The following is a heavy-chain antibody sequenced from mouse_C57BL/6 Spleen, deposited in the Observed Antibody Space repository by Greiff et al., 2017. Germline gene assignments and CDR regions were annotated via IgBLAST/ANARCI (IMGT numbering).Heavy chain of an antibody. V-gene: IGHV1-18*01. CDR3: ARTAQAPYAMDY. Sequence: EVQLQQSGPELVKPGASVKIPCKASGYTFTDYNMDWVKQSHGKSLEWIGDINPNNGGTIYNQKFKGKATLTVDKSSSTAYMELRSLTSEDTAVYYCARTAQAPYAMDYWGQGTSVTVSS. CDR1: GYTFTDYN. CDR2: INPNNGGT. J-gene: IGHJ4*01. D-gene: IGHD3-2*02.